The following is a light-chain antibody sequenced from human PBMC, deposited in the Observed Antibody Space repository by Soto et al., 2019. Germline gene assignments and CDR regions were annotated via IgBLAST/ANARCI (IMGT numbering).Light chain of an antibody. V-gene: IGKV3-20*01. CDR1: QSISRNY. CDR3: QQYGTPPQT. CDR2: DAS. J-gene: IGKJ2*01. Sequence: EIVLTQSPGTLSLSPGEGATLSCRASQSISRNYLAWYLQKPGQPPRLLIFDASSRATGIPDRFSGSGSGAHFTLTISRLEPEDFAVYYCQQYGTPPQTFGQGTKLEIK.